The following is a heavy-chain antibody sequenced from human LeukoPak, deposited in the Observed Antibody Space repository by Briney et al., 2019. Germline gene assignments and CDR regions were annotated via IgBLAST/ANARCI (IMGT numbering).Heavy chain of an antibody. J-gene: IGHJ4*02. V-gene: IGHV3-53*01. CDR1: GFTVSSNY. CDR3: ARDRQYYFDY. CDR2: IYSGGST. Sequence: GGSLRLSCAASGFTVSSNYMSWVRQAPGKGLEWVSVIYSGGSTYYADSVKGRFTISRDNSKNTLFLQMNSLRAEDTAVYYCARDRQYYFDYWGQGTLVTVSS.